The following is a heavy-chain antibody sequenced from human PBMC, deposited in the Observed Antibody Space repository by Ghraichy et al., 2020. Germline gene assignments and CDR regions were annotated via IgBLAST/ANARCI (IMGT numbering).Heavy chain of an antibody. Sequence: SETLSLTCAVSGGAISSSAYSWTWVRQPPEKGLEWIAYVYYDGSTYYNPSLKSRVTISLDNSKNQCSLELTSVAAADTAGNYCARALNYVGFAYWGQGTLVTVSS. D-gene: IGHD1-7*01. J-gene: IGHJ4*02. CDR1: GGAISSSAYS. CDR2: VYYDGST. V-gene: IGHV4-30-2*01. CDR3: ARALNYVGFAY.